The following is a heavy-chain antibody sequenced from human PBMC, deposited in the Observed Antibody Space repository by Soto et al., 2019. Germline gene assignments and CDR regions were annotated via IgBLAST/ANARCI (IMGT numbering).Heavy chain of an antibody. V-gene: IGHV4-39*01. CDR3: ARGIAAEGVYYYYYYGMDV. Sequence: SETLSLTCTASGGSISSSSYYWGWIRQPPGKGLEWIGSIYYSGSTYYNPSLKSRVTISVDTSKNQFSLKLSSVTAADTAVYYCARGIAAEGVYYYYYYGMDVWGQGTTVTVSS. J-gene: IGHJ6*02. CDR2: IYYSGST. CDR1: GGSISSSSYY. D-gene: IGHD6-13*01.